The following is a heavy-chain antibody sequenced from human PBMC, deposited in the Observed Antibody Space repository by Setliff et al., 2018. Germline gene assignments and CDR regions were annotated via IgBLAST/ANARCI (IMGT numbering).Heavy chain of an antibody. Sequence: GGSLRLSCAASGFTFSTYSMTWVRQAPGKGLEWVATIEKDGSEHNYVDSVKGRFTISRDNAKNSLYLEMNSLRVEDTAVYYCARENSYWLPLGYSGGIYSNHRHKDVWGKGTTVTVSS. J-gene: IGHJ6*03. CDR2: IEKDGSEH. CDR3: ARENSYWLPLGYSGGIYSNHRHKDV. D-gene: IGHD5-12*01. V-gene: IGHV3-7*03. CDR1: GFTFSTYS.